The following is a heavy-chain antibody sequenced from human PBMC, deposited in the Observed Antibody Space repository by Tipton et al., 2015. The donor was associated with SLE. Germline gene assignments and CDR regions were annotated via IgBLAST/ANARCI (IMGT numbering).Heavy chain of an antibody. J-gene: IGHJ5*01. CDR2: TNDSGKT. CDR1: GGSLSGHY. V-gene: IGHV4-34*01. CDR3: ARGMRHLSRLFQLNWFDS. Sequence: GLVKPSETLSLTCAVYGGSLSGHYWSWVRQTPEKGLECIGETNDSGKTNYNAALKSRATISVDTSRNQFSLRLTSVTAADTAVYYCARGMRHLSRLFQLNWFDSGGQGTLVTVSS.